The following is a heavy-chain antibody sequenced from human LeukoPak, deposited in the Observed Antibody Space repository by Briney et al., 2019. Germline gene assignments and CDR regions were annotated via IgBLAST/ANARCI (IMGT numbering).Heavy chain of an antibody. J-gene: IGHJ3*02. D-gene: IGHD1-7*01. CDR3: ARLITGTTTAFDI. CDR2: IYTSGST. V-gene: IGHV4-4*07. CDR1: GGSISGYY. Sequence: PSETLSLTCTVCGGSISGYYWRWLRQPAGKGLEWIGRIYTSGSTHYNHSLKSRVTMSVDTSKYQFSLKLSSVTAADTAVYYCARLITGTTTAFDIWGQGTMVTVSS.